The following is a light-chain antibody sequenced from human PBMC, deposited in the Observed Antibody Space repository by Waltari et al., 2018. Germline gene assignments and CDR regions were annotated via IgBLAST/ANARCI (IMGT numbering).Light chain of an antibody. CDR3: MQAKFWPWT. Sequence: EVEMTQSPLTLPVTLGQPASISCRSTQSLVHTEGSTYVSWYHQRPGQSPRRLIYQVSKRDSGVPDRFSGSGSGTDFTLDISRVEAEDLGFYYCMQAKFWPWTFGQGTEVEIK. CDR2: QVS. CDR1: QSLVHTEGSTY. J-gene: IGKJ1*01. V-gene: IGKV2-30*02.